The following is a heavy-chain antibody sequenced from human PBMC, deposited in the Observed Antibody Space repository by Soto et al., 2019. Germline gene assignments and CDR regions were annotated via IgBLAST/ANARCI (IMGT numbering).Heavy chain of an antibody. J-gene: IGHJ4*02. CDR1: GFSLSTSGMC. CDR3: ARVTMVRGVIWPGFDY. V-gene: IGHV2-70*11. Sequence: SGPTLVNPTQTLTLTCTFSGFSLSTSGMCVSWIRQPPGKALEWLARIDWDDDKYYSTSLKTRLTISKDTSKNQVVLTMTNMDPVDTATYYCARVTMVRGVIWPGFDYWGQGTLVTVSS. CDR2: IDWDDDK. D-gene: IGHD3-10*01.